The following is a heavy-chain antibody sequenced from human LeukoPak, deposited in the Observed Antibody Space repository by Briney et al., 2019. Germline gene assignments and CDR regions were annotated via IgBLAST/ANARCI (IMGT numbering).Heavy chain of an antibody. Sequence: ASVKVSCKASGHTFTSYDINWVRQATGQGLEWMGWMNPNSANTGYAQKFQGRVTMTRDTSISTAYMELSSLRSEDTAVYYSARGLSSGWLELIGSWGQGTLVTVSS. J-gene: IGHJ4*02. CDR1: GHTFTSYD. CDR2: MNPNSANT. V-gene: IGHV1-8*01. CDR3: ARGLSSGWLELIGS. D-gene: IGHD6-19*01.